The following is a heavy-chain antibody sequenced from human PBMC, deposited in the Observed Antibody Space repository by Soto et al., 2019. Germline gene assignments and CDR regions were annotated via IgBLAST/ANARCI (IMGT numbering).Heavy chain of an antibody. V-gene: IGHV2-5*02. CDR1: GFSLNTRGVG. Sequence: QITLKESGVRLVKPTQTLTLTRAFSGFSLNTRGVGVGWIRQPPGKALEWLALIYWDNDKRYSPSLKSRLTITKDTPKNHVVLMMTDMDPVDTATYYCAHNNYYGSGSVYWGQGTLVTVSS. CDR3: AHNNYYGSGSVY. CDR2: IYWDNDK. D-gene: IGHD3-10*01. J-gene: IGHJ4*02.